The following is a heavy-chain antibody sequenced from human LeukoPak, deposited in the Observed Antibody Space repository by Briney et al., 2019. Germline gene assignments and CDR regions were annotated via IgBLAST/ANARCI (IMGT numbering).Heavy chain of an antibody. D-gene: IGHD3-22*01. Sequence: GGSLRLSCAASGFTFSTYAMSWVRQAPGKGLEWVSAIHADGTPTYDADSVKGRFTISRDNSKNTLYLQMNSLRSEDTAIYYCAKDQATRGNYYGRAFDTWGQGTMVTVSS. CDR1: GFTFSTYA. J-gene: IGHJ3*02. CDR2: IHADGTPT. V-gene: IGHV3-23*01. CDR3: AKDQATRGNYYGRAFDT.